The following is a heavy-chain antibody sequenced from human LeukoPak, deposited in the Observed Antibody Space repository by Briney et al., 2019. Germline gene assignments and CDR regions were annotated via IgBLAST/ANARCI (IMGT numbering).Heavy chain of an antibody. V-gene: IGHV4-59*12. Sequence: PSQTLSLTCTVSGGSISSYYWSWIRQPPGKGLEWIGYIHDSGSTNYNPSLKSRVTISVDTSKNQFSLKLNSVTAADTAVYYCAREEVGDTAGIGYWGQGTLVTVSS. CDR3: AREEVGDTAGIGY. D-gene: IGHD5-18*01. J-gene: IGHJ4*02. CDR1: GGSISSYY. CDR2: IHDSGST.